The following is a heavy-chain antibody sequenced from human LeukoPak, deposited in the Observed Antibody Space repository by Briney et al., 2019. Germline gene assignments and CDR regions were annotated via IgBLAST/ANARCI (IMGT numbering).Heavy chain of an antibody. D-gene: IGHD6-13*01. J-gene: IGHJ6*02. V-gene: IGHV3-20*04. CDR3: AKDVTAVPPYHYYYGMDV. Sequence: GGSLRLSCAASGFTFDDYGMSWVRQAPGKGLEWVSGINLNGGTTGYADSVKGRFTISRDNSKNTLYLQMNSLRAEDTAVYYCAKDVTAVPPYHYYYGMDVWGQGTKVTVSS. CDR1: GFTFDDYG. CDR2: INLNGGTT.